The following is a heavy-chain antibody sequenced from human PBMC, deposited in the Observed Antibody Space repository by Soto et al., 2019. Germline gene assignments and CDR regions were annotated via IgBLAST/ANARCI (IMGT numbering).Heavy chain of an antibody. J-gene: IGHJ5*02. Sequence: QVQLVQSGAEVKKPGASVRSPARLLVTSYGISWVRQAPGQGLEWMGRISAYNGNTNYAQKLQGRVTMTTDTSTSTAYMELRSLRSDDTAVYYCARVVGALGHWFDPWGQGTLVTVSS. D-gene: IGHD1-26*01. V-gene: IGHV1-18*01. CDR2: ISAYNGNT. CDR1: VTSYG. CDR3: ARVVGALGHWFDP.